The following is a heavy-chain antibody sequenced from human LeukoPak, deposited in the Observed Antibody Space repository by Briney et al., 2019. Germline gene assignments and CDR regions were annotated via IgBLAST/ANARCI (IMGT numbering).Heavy chain of an antibody. Sequence: SVKVSCKASGFTFTSSAMQWVRQARGRRLEWIGWIVVGNGNTNYAQKFQERVTITRDMSTSTAYMELSSLRSEDTAVYYCAACPWYYYDSSANFDPWGQGILVTVSS. CDR3: AACPWYYYDSSANFDP. V-gene: IGHV1-58*02. CDR2: IVVGNGNT. CDR1: GFTFTSSA. D-gene: IGHD3-22*01. J-gene: IGHJ5*02.